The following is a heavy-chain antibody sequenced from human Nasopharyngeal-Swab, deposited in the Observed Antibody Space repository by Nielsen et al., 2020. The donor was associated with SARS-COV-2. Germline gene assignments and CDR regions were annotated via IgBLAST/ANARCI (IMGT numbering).Heavy chain of an antibody. CDR2: ISSSSHHI. V-gene: IGHV3-21*01. D-gene: IGHD2-21*01. Sequence: GGSLRLSCAASGFTFSSSSMNWVRQAPGKGLEWVSSISSSSHHIYYADSVKGRFTISRDNAENSLYLQINSLTAEDTAVYFCVKDSTVIAYRPDDYGMEVWGQGTTVTVSS. CDR1: GFTFSSSS. CDR3: VKDSTVIAYRPDDYGMEV. J-gene: IGHJ6*02.